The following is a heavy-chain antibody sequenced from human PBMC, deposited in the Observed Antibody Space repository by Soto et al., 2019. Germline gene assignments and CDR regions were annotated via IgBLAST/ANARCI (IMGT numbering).Heavy chain of an antibody. D-gene: IGHD3-9*01. CDR1: GDSISSSSYY. V-gene: IGHV4-39*07. CDR3: AKDRPYYDILTVGWFDP. Sequence: SSETLSLTCTVSGDSISSSSYYWVWTRQPPGKGLEWIGTIYYTGSTYYNPSLKSRVIISVDTSKKQFSLKLNSLRAEDTAVYYCAKDRPYYDILTVGWFDPWGQGTLVTVSS. J-gene: IGHJ5*02. CDR2: IYYTGST.